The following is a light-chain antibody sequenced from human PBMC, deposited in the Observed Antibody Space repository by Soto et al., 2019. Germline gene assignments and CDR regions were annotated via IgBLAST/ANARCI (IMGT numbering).Light chain of an antibody. CDR3: QQYESYSPST. CDR2: DAS. J-gene: IGKJ5*01. CDR1: QSISSW. V-gene: IGKV1-5*01. Sequence: DIQMMQSPSTLSASVGDRVTITCRASQSISSWLAWYQQKPGKAPKLLIYDASTLESGVPSRFSGSGSGTEFTRTYASLQTEDFAAYYCQQYESYSPSTFGQGTRLDMK.